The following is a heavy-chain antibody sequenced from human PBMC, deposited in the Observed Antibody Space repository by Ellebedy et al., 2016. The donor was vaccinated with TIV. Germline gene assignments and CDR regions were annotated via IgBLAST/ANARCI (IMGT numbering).Heavy chain of an antibody. CDR1: GYSFTNYY. J-gene: IGHJ4*02. CDR2: IDPCDSYT. CDR3: ARQNVLGSFRFFEH. Sequence: GESLKISCKGSGYSFTNYYISWVRQMPGKGLEWMGRIDPCDSYTNYSPSSQGHVIISVDKSFSTAYLQWSSLKASDTAMYFCARQNVLGSFRFFEHWGRGTLVTVSS. V-gene: IGHV5-10-1*01. D-gene: IGHD3-16*01.